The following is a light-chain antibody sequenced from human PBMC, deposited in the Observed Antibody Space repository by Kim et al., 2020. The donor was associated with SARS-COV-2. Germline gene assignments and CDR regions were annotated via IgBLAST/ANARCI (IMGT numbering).Light chain of an antibody. J-gene: IGLJ2*01. Sequence: VTISCTGSSSNIGAGYDVHWYQQLPGTAPKLLIYCNSNRPSGVPDRFSGSKSGTSASLAITGLQAEDEADYYCQSYDSSLSVHVVFGGGTQLTVL. CDR2: CNS. V-gene: IGLV1-40*01. CDR3: QSYDSSLSVHVV. CDR1: SSNIGAGYD.